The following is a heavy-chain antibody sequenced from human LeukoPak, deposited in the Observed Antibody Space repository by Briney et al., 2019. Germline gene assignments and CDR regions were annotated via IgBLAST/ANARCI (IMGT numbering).Heavy chain of an antibody. CDR3: ARVYPEYYDILTGYPVYYGMDV. D-gene: IGHD3-9*01. CDR1: GFTFSSYG. J-gene: IGHJ6*02. Sequence: PEGSLRLSCAASGFTFSSYGMHWVRQAPGKGLEWVAVIWYDGSNKYYADSVKGRFTISRDNSKNTLYLQMNSLRAEDTAVYYCARVYPEYYDILTGYPVYYGMDVWGQGTTVTVSS. V-gene: IGHV3-33*01. CDR2: IWYDGSNK.